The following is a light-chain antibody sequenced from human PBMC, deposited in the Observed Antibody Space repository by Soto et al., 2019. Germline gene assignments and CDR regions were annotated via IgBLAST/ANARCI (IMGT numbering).Light chain of an antibody. CDR3: QQYNSYWT. V-gene: IGKV1-5*03. CDR2: KAS. Sequence: TQSPGTLSLSPGERATLSCRASQSISSWLAWYQQKPGKAPKLLIYKASSLESGVPSRFSGSGSGTEFTLTISSLQPDDFATYYCQQYNSYWTFGQGTKVDIK. J-gene: IGKJ1*01. CDR1: QSISSW.